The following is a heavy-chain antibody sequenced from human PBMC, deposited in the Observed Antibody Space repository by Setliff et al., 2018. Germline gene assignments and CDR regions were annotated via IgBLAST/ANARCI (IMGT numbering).Heavy chain of an antibody. D-gene: IGHD2-15*01. V-gene: IGHV4-34*01. J-gene: IGHJ4*02. CDR3: ARASVVHAIAVGY. CDR2: INHRGST. CDR1: GGTFSDYY. Sequence: SSETLSLTCAAYGGTFSDYYWTWIRQPPGKGLEWVGEINHRGSTNYNPSLKSRVAISVDTSKDQFSLKLISMTAADTAVYYCARASVVHAIAVGYWGQGTLVTVSS.